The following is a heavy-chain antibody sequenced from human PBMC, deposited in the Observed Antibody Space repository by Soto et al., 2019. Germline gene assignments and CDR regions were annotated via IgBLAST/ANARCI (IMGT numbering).Heavy chain of an antibody. CDR2: INHSGST. J-gene: IGHJ4*02. Sequence: SETLSLTCAVYGGSFSGYYWSWIRQPPGKGLEWIGEINHSGSTNYNPSLKSRVTISVDTSKNQFSLKLSSVTAADTAVYYCARRDRGVRGVIFDYWGQGTLVTVSS. CDR3: ARRDRGVRGVIFDY. CDR1: GGSFSGYY. V-gene: IGHV4-34*01. D-gene: IGHD3-10*01.